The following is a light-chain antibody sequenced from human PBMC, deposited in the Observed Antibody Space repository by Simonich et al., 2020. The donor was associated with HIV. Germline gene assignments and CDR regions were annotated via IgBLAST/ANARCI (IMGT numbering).Light chain of an antibody. CDR3: QQSYRTPYT. CDR2: AAS. CDR1: QSISSY. J-gene: IGKJ2*01. V-gene: IGKV1-39*01. Sequence: DIQMTQSPSALSASVGDRVTITCRGSQSISSYLNWYQQQRGKAPKLLIYAASSLQSGVPSRFSGSGSGTDFTLTISSLQPEDFATYYCQQSYRTPYTFGQGTKLEIK.